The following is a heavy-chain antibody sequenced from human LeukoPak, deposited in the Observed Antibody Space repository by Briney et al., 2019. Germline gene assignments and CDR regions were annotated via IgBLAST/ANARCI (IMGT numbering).Heavy chain of an antibody. CDR2: ISYDGSNI. D-gene: IGHD4-23*01. CDR1: GFSFSSYG. Sequence: QAGGSLRLSCAASGFSFSSYGMTWVRQAPGKGLEWVAVISYDGSNIHYADSVKGRFTISRDNSKNTLYLQMNSLRPEDTAVYYCARDYYGGNSVYYYYGMDVWGQGTTVTVSS. CDR3: ARDYYGGNSVYYYYGMDV. J-gene: IGHJ6*02. V-gene: IGHV3-30*03.